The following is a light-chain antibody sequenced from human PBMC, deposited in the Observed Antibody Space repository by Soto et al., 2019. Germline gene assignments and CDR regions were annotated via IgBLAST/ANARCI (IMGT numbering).Light chain of an antibody. V-gene: IGKV3-15*01. J-gene: IGKJ1*01. CDR2: AAS. Sequence: EIVMTQSPATLSVSPGERATLSCRASQSVSRNLAWYQQKPGQAPRLLIYAASTRATGIPARFSGSGSGTEFTLTISRLEPEDFAVYYCQQYGSSPGTFGQGTKVDI. CDR1: QSVSRN. CDR3: QQYGSSPGT.